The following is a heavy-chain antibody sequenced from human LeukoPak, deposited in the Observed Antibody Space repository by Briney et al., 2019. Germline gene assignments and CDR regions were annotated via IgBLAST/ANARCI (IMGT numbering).Heavy chain of an antibody. V-gene: IGHV3-23*01. J-gene: IGHJ4*02. CDR3: ANLRDGYNPNLDY. CDR2: ISGSGGST. CDR1: GFTFSSYA. Sequence: GGSLRLSCAASGFTFSSYAMSWVRQAPGKGLEWVSAISGSGGSTYYADSVKGRSTISRDNSKNTLYLQMNSLRAEDTAVYYCANLRDGYNPNLDYWGQGTLVTVSS. D-gene: IGHD5-24*01.